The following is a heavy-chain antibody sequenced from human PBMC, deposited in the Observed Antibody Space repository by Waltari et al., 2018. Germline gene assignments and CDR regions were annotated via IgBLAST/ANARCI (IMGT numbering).Heavy chain of an antibody. CDR3: ARGIRIAAAGLYNWFDP. Sequence: QVQLVQSGAEVKKPGASVKVSCKASGYTFTGYYMYWVRQAPGQGLEWMGWINPNSGGTNYAQKFQGRVTMTRDTSISTAYMELSRLRSDDTAVYYCARGIRIAAAGLYNWFDPWGQGTLVTVSS. CDR1: GYTFTGYY. V-gene: IGHV1-2*02. CDR2: INPNSGGT. J-gene: IGHJ5*02. D-gene: IGHD6-13*01.